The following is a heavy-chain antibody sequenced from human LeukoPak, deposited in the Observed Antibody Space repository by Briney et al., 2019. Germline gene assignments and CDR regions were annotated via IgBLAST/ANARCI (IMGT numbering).Heavy chain of an antibody. J-gene: IGHJ4*02. V-gene: IGHV4-39*07. CDR1: GGSVSSSTYY. D-gene: IGHD6-13*01. CDR2: IYYSGST. Sequence: SETLPLTCTVSGGSVSSSTYYWGWIRQPPGKELEWIGTIYYSGSTYYNPSPKSRVTISVDKSKNQFSLKLSSVTAADTAVYYYARGGSSSWYRAIDYWGQGTLVTVSS. CDR3: ARGGSSSWYRAIDY.